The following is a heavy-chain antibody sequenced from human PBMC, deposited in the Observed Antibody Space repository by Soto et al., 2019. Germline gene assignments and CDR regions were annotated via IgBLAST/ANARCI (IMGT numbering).Heavy chain of an antibody. CDR3: ANCHGGSTFGCGWFDP. V-gene: IGHV3-33*06. CDR1: GFTFSIYT. Sequence: GGSLRLSCAASGFTFSIYTMHWVRQAPGKGLEWVAVIWGDGSHEKCADSVKDRFTISRDNSKNTLYLQMNSLRAEDTAVYYCANCHGGSTFGCGWFDPWGLGTLVTVSS. D-gene: IGHD3-16*01. CDR2: IWGDGSHE. J-gene: IGHJ5*02.